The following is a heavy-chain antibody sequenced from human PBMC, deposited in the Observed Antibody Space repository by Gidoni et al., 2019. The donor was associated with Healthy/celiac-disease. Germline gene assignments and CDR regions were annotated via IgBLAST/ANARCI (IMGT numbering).Heavy chain of an antibody. Sequence: EVQLVESGGGLVKPGGSLRLYCAASGFTFSSYSMNWVRQAPGKGLEWVSSISSSSSYIYYADSVKGRFTISRDNAKNSLYLQMNSLRAEDTAVYYCARRGGRYDPFDPWGQGTLVTVSS. CDR1: GFTFSSYS. CDR2: ISSSSSYI. J-gene: IGHJ5*02. V-gene: IGHV3-21*01. CDR3: ARRGGRYDPFDP. D-gene: IGHD3-16*01.